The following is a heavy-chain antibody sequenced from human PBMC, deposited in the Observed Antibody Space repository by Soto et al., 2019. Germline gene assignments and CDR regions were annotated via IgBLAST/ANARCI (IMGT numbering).Heavy chain of an antibody. CDR3: ATALRFLEWHPYFDH. J-gene: IGHJ4*02. D-gene: IGHD3-3*01. CDR1: GYTLTELS. V-gene: IGHV1-24*01. Sequence: ASVKVSCKVSGYTLTELSMHWVRQAPGKGLEWMGGFDPEDGETIYAQKFQGRVTMTEDASTDTAYMELSSLRSEDTAVYYCATALRFLEWHPYFDHWGQGTLVTVSS. CDR2: FDPEDGET.